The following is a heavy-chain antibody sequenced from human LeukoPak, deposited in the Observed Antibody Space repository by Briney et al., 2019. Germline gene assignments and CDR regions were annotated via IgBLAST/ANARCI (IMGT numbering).Heavy chain of an antibody. CDR3: ARGKYCSSTSCRFDP. Sequence: GSLRLSCAASGFTFSSYAMSWVRQPPGKGLEWIGEINHSGSTNYNPSLKGRVTISVDTSKNQFSLKLSSVTAADTAVYYCARGKYCSSTSCRFDPWGQGTLVTVSS. V-gene: IGHV4-34*01. CDR1: GFTFSSYA. D-gene: IGHD2-2*01. CDR2: INHSGST. J-gene: IGHJ5*02.